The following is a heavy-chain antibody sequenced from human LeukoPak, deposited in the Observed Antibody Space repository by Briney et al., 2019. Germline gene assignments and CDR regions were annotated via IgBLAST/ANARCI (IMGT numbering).Heavy chain of an antibody. V-gene: IGHV4-59*08. D-gene: IGHD2-15*01. CDR3: ARHRSCSGGSCYSGNFDY. Sequence: PSETLSLTCTVSGGSISSYYRSWIRQPPGKGLEWIGYIYYSGSTNYNPSLKSRVTISVDTSKNQFSLKLSSVTAADTAVYYCARHRSCSGGSCYSGNFDYWGQGTLVTVSS. J-gene: IGHJ4*02. CDR2: IYYSGST. CDR1: GGSISSYY.